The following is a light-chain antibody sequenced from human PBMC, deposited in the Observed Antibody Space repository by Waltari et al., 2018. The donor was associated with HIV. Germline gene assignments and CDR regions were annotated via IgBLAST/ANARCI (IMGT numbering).Light chain of an antibody. CDR1: SSEVGGPNY. CDR3: SSYTSSSSRLV. CDR2: DVS. J-gene: IGLJ3*02. Sequence: QSALTQPASVSGSPGPSLTIPCTGTSSEVGGPNYVSRNHQHPGKAPQLRSYDVSNRSAGVSKRFSGSKSGNTASLTISGLQAEDEADYYCSSYTSSSSRLVFGGGTKLTVL. V-gene: IGLV2-14*03.